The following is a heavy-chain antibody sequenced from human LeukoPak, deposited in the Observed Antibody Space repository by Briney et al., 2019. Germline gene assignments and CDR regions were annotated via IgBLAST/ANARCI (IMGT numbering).Heavy chain of an antibody. J-gene: IGHJ5*02. V-gene: IGHV4-59*12. CDR3: ARDHGGAVPAAYNWFDP. Sequence: SETLSLTCTVSGGSISSYYWSWIRQPPGKGLEWIGYIYYSGSTNYNPSLKSRVTISVDTSKNQFSLKLSSVTAADTAVYYCARDHGGAVPAAYNWFDPWGQGTLVTVSS. CDR2: IYYSGST. D-gene: IGHD2-2*01. CDR1: GGSISSYY.